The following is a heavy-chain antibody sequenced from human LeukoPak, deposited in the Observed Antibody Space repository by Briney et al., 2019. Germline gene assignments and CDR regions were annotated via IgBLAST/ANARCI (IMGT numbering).Heavy chain of an antibody. CDR2: ISAYNDNT. V-gene: IGHV1-18*01. CDR3: ARRAAVAGPRSYSFDI. CDR1: AYTFTSYG. J-gene: IGHJ3*02. Sequence: ASVKVSCNASAYTFTSYGISWVRQAPGQGLEWMGWISAYNDNTNYAQKHHGRVTMTTDTSTSTAYMELRSLRSDDTAVYYCARRAAVAGPRSYSFDIWGQGTMVTVSS. D-gene: IGHD6-19*01.